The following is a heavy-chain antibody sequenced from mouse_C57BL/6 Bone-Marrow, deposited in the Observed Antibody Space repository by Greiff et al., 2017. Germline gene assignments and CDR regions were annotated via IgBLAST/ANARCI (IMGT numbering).Heavy chain of an antibody. J-gene: IGHJ1*03. CDR2: IKPSTGGT. V-gene: IGHV1-42*01. CDR3: ARCGCCWYFDV. Sequence: VQLQQSGPELVQPGASVKISCKASGYSFTGYYMNWVKQSPEKSLEWIGEIKPSTGGTTSNQKFKAKGTLTVAKYSCTAYMQLKSMTSEDSAVYYCARCGCCWYFDVWVTGTAVAVTS. D-gene: IGHD1-1*02. CDR1: GYSFTGYY.